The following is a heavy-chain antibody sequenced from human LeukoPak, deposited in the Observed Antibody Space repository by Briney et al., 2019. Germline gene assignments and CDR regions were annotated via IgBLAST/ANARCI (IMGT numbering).Heavy chain of an antibody. CDR1: GGSISSSSYY. D-gene: IGHD1-14*01. V-gene: IGHV4-39*01. J-gene: IGHJ4*02. CDR2: IYYSGST. Sequence: ASETLSLTCTVSGGSISSSSYYWGWIRQPPGKGLEWIGCIYYSGSTYYKPSPKSRVTISVDTSKKQISLKLTSVTAADTAVYYCARLTPVLGVDYWGQGTLVTVSS. CDR3: ARLTPVLGVDY.